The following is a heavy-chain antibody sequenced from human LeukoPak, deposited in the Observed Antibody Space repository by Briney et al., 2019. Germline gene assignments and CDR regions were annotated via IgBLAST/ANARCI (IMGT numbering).Heavy chain of an antibody. J-gene: IGHJ6*03. CDR3: ARLLLYYYYIDV. CDR2: IYFSGTT. CDR1: GVSISSTTYH. Sequence: SETLSLTCTVSGVSISSTTYHWGWVRQPPGKGLEWNGSIYFSGTTYYNPSLKSRVTISVDTSENQFSLKLNSVTAADTAVYYCARLLLYYYYIDVWGKGTTVTVSS. V-gene: IGHV4-39*01.